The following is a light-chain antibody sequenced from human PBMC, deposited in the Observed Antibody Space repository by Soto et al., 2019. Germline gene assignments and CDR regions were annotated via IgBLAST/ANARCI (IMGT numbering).Light chain of an antibody. V-gene: IGKV3-20*01. CDR3: QQYSSSPYT. Sequence: EIVLTQSPGTLSLSPGERATLSCRASQRVSSNYLAWYQLKPGQAPRTLIYGASIRVTGIPERFSGSGSGTDFTLTISRLEPEDFAVYCCQQYSSSPYTFGQGTKLEI. J-gene: IGKJ2*01. CDR1: QRVSSNY. CDR2: GAS.